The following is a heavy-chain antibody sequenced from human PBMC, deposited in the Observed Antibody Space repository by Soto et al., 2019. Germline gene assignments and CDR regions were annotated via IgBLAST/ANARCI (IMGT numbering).Heavy chain of an antibody. CDR1: GYTFTDYG. J-gene: IGHJ4*02. V-gene: IGHV1-18*01. Sequence: ASVKVSCKASGYTFTDYGFSWVRQAPGQGPEWMGWITPYTGNTKFPQKFQGRVTMTTDRFTSTAYMELKSLTFDDTAVYYCARDRGSGSYYLGPFCFDYWGQGTLVTVSS. CDR2: ITPYTGNT. D-gene: IGHD1-26*01. CDR3: ARDRGSGSYYLGPFCFDY.